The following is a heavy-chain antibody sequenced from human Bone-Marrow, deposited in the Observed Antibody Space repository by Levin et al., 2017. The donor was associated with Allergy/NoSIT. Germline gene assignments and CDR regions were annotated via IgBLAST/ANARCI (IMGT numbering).Heavy chain of an antibody. CDR1: GFTFSVYA. V-gene: IGHV3-23*01. Sequence: GGSLRLSCAASGFTFSVYAMSWVRQAPGKGLEWVSAISDSGSATYYIDSVQDRFTISRDNSKNTLYLEMDSLRAEDTAAYYCAKEHSSCFDYWGRGTLVTVSS. CDR3: AKEHSSCFDY. D-gene: IGHD6-13*01. J-gene: IGHJ4*02. CDR2: ISDSGSAT.